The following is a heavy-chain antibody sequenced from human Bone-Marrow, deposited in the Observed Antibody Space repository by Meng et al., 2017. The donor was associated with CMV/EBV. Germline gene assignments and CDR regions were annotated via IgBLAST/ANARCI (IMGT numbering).Heavy chain of an antibody. V-gene: IGHV3-11*01. Sequence: GESLKVSCAASGFTFSDYYMSWIRQAPGKGLEWVSYISSSGSTIYYADSVKSRFTISRDNAKNSLYLQMNSLRAEDTAVYYCARDGGAYGGKGYYYYYGMDVWGQGTTVTVSS. D-gene: IGHD4-23*01. CDR3: ARDGGAYGGKGYYYYYGMDV. CDR1: GFTFSDYY. J-gene: IGHJ6*02. CDR2: ISSSGSTI.